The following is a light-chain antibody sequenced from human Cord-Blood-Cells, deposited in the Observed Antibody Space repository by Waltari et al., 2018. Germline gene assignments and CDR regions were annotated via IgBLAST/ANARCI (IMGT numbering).Light chain of an antibody. Sequence: EIVMTQSPAPLSVSPGERATPSCRASQSVSSNLAWYQQKPGQAPRLLIYGASTRATGIPARFSGSGSGTEFTLTISSLQSEDFAVYYCQQYNNWPPYTFGQGTKLEIK. CDR2: GAS. CDR3: QQYNNWPPYT. CDR1: QSVSSN. J-gene: IGKJ2*01. V-gene: IGKV3-15*01.